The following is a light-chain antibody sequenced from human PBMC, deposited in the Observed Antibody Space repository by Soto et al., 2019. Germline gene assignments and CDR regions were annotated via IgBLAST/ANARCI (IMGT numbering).Light chain of an antibody. J-gene: IGKJ3*01. CDR1: QAISNW. CDR3: QQAKTLPFS. Sequence: DIQMTQSPYSVSASVGDRVIITCRASQAISNWLTWYQQKPGEAPKILIHSASILRSGVPSRFFGSVSVSGTEYTLTITSLQPEDFSTYYCQQAKTLPFSFGPGT. V-gene: IGKV1D-12*01. CDR2: SAS.